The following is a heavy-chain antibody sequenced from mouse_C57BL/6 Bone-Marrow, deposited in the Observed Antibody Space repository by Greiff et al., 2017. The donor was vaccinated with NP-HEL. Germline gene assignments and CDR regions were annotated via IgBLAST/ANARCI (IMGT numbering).Heavy chain of an antibody. Sequence: VQLQQSGAELVKPGASVKLSCTASGFNIKDYYMHWVKQRTEQGLEWIGRIDPEDGETKYAPKFQGKATITADTSSNTADLQLSSLTSEDTAGYYWARDGYYPLSYWYFDVWGTGTTVTVSS. CDR3: ARDGYYPLSYWYFDV. D-gene: IGHD2-3*01. CDR1: GFNIKDYY. CDR2: IDPEDGET. V-gene: IGHV14-2*01. J-gene: IGHJ1*03.